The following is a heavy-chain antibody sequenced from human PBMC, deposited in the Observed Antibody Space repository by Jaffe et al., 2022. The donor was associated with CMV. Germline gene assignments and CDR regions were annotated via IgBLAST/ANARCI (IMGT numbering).Heavy chain of an antibody. CDR3: ASALLTPFPRVYYYGMDV. Sequence: QVQLVESGGGVVQPGRSLRLSCAASGFTFSSYGMHWVRQAPGKGLEWVAVIWYDGSNKYYADSVKGRFTISRDNSKNTLYLQMNSLRAEDTAVYYCASALLTPFPRVYYYGMDVWGQGTTVTVSS. D-gene: IGHD2-21*01. V-gene: IGHV3-33*01. CDR2: IWYDGSNK. CDR1: GFTFSSYG. J-gene: IGHJ6*02.